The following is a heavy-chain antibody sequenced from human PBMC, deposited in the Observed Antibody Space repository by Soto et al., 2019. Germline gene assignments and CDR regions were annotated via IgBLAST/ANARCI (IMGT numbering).Heavy chain of an antibody. J-gene: IGHJ4*02. V-gene: IGHV3-53*01. Sequence: VGSLRLSCAASGFTVSSNYMSWVRQAPGKGLEWVSVIYSGGSTYYADSVKGRFTISRDNSKNTLYLQMNSLRAEDTAVYYCAREIRYCSSTSCYDNDYWGQGTLVTVSS. D-gene: IGHD2-2*01. CDR1: GFTVSSNY. CDR2: IYSGGST. CDR3: AREIRYCSSTSCYDNDY.